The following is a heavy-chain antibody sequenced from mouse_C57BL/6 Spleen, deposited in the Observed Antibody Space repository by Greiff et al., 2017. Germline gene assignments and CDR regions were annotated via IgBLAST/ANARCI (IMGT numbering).Heavy chain of an antibody. CDR3: ARKAFIYYYGSSYWYFDV. V-gene: IGHV2-9-1*01. CDR1: GFSLTSYA. D-gene: IGHD1-1*01. J-gene: IGHJ1*03. CDR2: IWTGGGT. Sequence: VKLMESGPGLVAPSQSLSITCTVSGFSLTSYAISWVRQPPGKGLAWLGVIWTGGGTNYNSALKSRLSISKDNSKSQVFLKMNSLQTDDTARYYCARKAFIYYYGSSYWYFDVWGTGTTVTVSS.